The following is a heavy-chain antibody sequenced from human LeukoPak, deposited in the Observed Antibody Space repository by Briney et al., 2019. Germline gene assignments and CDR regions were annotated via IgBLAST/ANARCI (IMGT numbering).Heavy chain of an antibody. J-gene: IGHJ5*02. CDR3: ARDRGLVRFGGYNWFDP. D-gene: IGHD3-10*01. V-gene: IGHV1-2*02. CDR2: MNTNSGGT. Sequence: ASVKVSCKASGYTFTSYDINWVRQPTGQGLEWMGWMNTNSGGTNYAQKIHGRVTMTRDTSISTAYTELSRLRSDDTAVYYCARDRGLVRFGGYNWFDPWGQGTLVTVSS. CDR1: GYTFTSYD.